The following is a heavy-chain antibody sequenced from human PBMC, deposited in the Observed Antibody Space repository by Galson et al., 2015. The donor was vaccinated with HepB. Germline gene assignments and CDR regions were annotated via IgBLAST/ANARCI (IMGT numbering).Heavy chain of an antibody. D-gene: IGHD2-2*01. CDR3: ARAPPFIVVVPAAIDY. V-gene: IGHV3-48*01. J-gene: IGHJ4*02. CDR1: GFTFSSYS. CDR2: ISSSSSTI. Sequence: LRLSCAASGFTFSSYSMNWVRQAPGKGLEWVSYISSSSSTIYYADSVKGRFTISRDNAKNSLYLQMNSLRAEDTAVYYCARAPPFIVVVPAAIDYWGQGTLVTASS.